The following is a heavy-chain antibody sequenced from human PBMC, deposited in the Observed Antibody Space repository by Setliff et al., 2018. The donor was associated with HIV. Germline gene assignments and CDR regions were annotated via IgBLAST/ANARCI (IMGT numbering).Heavy chain of an antibody. Sequence: VKVSCKASGSRFTTYFMHWVRQAPGKGLEWMGRIDTEDGETIYAERFRGRISLTVDKSTGTAYMELNRLRSEDTAVYYCGTVLIAVPDDFDFWGQGTLVTVSS. CDR2: IDTEDGET. CDR3: GTVLIAVPDDFDF. V-gene: IGHV1-69-2*01. D-gene: IGHD6-19*01. J-gene: IGHJ4*02. CDR1: GSRFTTYF.